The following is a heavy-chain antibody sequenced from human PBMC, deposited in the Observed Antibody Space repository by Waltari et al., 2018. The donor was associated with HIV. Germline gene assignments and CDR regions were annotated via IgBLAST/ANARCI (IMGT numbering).Heavy chain of an antibody. CDR2: IWDDGRNK. D-gene: IGHD2-15*01. CDR1: GFTFSNYG. V-gene: IGHV3-33*01. CDR3: TRDKQTTGATLDY. Sequence: QVQLVESGGGVVQPGRSLRLSCAASGFTFSNYGMHWVRQAPGEGREWVALIWDDGRNKFYADSVKGRFIISRDNSKNTLYLQINSLRADDTAVYYCTRDKQTTGATLDYWGQGTLVTVSS. J-gene: IGHJ4*02.